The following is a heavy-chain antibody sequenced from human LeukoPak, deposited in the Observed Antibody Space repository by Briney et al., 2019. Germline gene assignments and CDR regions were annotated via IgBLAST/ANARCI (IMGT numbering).Heavy chain of an antibody. V-gene: IGHV3-74*01. CDR3: ARDGRSSGWYDY. D-gene: IGHD6-19*01. CDR2: INSDGSST. CDR1: GFTFSSYW. Sequence: PGGSLRLSCAASGFTFSSYWMHWVRQAPGKGLVWVSRINSDGSSTSYADSVRGRFTISRDNAKNTLYLQMNSLRAEDTAVYYCARDGRSSGWYDYWGQGTLVTVSS. J-gene: IGHJ4*02.